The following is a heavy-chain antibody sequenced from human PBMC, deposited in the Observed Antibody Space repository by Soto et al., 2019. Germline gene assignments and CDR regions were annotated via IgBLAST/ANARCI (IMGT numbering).Heavy chain of an antibody. V-gene: IGHV4-59*01. J-gene: IGHJ6*02. CDR2: IYYSGST. CDR1: VGSISSYY. Sequence: QVQLQESGPGLVKPSETLSLTCTVSVGSISSYYWSWIRQPPGKGREWIGYIYYSGSTNYNPSLKSRVTISVDTSKNQFSLKLSSVTAADTAVYYCAREGLTGTIGLYYYYGMDVWGQGTTVTVSS. CDR3: AREGLTGTIGLYYYYGMDV. D-gene: IGHD1-7*01.